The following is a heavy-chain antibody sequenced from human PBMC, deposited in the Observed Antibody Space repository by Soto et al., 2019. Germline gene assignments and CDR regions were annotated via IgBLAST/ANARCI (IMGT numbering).Heavy chain of an antibody. CDR1: GGSISSYY. V-gene: IGHV4-59*01. D-gene: IGHD2-21*02. Sequence: SETLSLTCTVSGGSISSYYWSWIRQPPGKGLEWIGYIYYSGSTNYNPSLKSRVTISVDTSKNQFSLKLSSVTAADTAVYYCARTNCGGDCYSSYGKYYFDYWGQGTLVTVSS. CDR3: ARTNCGGDCYSSYGKYYFDY. CDR2: IYYSGST. J-gene: IGHJ4*02.